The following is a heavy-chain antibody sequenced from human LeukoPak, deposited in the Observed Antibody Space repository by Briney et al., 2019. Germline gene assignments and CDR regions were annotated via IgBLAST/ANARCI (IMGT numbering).Heavy chain of an antibody. Sequence: GGSLRLSCAASGFTFSSYAMHWVRQAPGKGLEWVAVISYDGSNKYYADSVKGRFTISRDNSKNTLYLQTNSLRAEDTAVYYCAAVLAAAGAFDYWGQGTLVTVSS. D-gene: IGHD6-13*01. CDR2: ISYDGSNK. V-gene: IGHV3-30*04. CDR3: AAVLAAAGAFDY. CDR1: GFTFSSYA. J-gene: IGHJ4*02.